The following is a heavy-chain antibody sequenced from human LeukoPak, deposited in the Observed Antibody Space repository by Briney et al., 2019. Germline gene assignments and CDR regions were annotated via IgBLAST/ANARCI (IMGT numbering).Heavy chain of an antibody. CDR3: AKDGPVGSSLDY. Sequence: GGSLRLSCAASGFTFSSYGMHWVRQAPGKGLEWVAFIRYDGSNKYYADSVKGRFTISRDNSKITLYLQMNSPRAEDTAVYYCAKDGPVGSSLDYWGQGTLVTVSS. V-gene: IGHV3-30*02. D-gene: IGHD6-6*01. CDR2: IRYDGSNK. CDR1: GFTFSSYG. J-gene: IGHJ4*02.